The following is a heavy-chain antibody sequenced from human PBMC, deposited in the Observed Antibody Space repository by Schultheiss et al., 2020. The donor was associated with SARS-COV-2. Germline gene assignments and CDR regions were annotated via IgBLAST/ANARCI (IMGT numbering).Heavy chain of an antibody. D-gene: IGHD3-3*01. CDR1: GFTFSSYW. CDR2: IKQDGSEK. J-gene: IGHJ5*02. V-gene: IGHV3-7*03. Sequence: GGSLRLSCAASGFTFSSYWMSWVRQAPGKGLEWVANIKQDGSEKYYVDSVKGRFTISRDNAKNSLYLQMNSLRAEDTAVYYCARDLVHYDFWSGSSYWFDPWGQGTLVTVSS. CDR3: ARDLVHYDFWSGSSYWFDP.